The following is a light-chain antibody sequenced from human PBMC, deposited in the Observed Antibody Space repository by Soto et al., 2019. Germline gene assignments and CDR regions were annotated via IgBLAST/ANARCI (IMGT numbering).Light chain of an antibody. Sequence: QSVLTQPPSASGSLGQSVTISCTGTSSDVGGYNYVSWYQQHPGKAPKLMIYEVSKRPSGVPDRFSGSKSGNTASLTVSGLQAEDEADYYYSSYAGSNNLVFGGGTKLTVL. V-gene: IGLV2-8*01. CDR3: SSYAGSNNLV. CDR2: EVS. CDR1: SSDVGGYNY. J-gene: IGLJ2*01.